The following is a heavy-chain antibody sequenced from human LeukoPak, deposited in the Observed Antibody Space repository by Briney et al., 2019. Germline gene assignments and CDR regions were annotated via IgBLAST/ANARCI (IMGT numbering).Heavy chain of an antibody. Sequence: PGGSLRLSCAASGFTFTKYWMTWARQAPGKGLEWVGNIKQDGSDKNYMDSVKGRFTISRDNSKNTLYLQMNSLRAEDTAVYYCARTGWELLRSAFDIWGQGTMVTVSS. J-gene: IGHJ3*02. CDR3: ARTGWELLRSAFDI. D-gene: IGHD1-26*01. V-gene: IGHV3-7*01. CDR1: GFTFTKYW. CDR2: IKQDGSDK.